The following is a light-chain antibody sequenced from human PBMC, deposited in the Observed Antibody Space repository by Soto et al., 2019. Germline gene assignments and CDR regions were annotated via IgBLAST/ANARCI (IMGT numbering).Light chain of an antibody. CDR3: QKYNSGLWT. V-gene: IGKV1-27*01. J-gene: IGKJ1*01. CDR2: GAS. Sequence: DIQMTQSPSSLSASVGDRVTITSRASQGISNYLAWYQQKPGKVPKLLIYGASTLQSGVPPRFSVSGSGTEFTLTISSLQPEDVANYYCQKYNSGLWTFGQGTKVEIK. CDR1: QGISNY.